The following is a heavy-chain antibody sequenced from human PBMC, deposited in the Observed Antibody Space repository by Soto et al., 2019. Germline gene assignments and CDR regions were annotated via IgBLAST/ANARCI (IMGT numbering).Heavy chain of an antibody. D-gene: IGHD3-3*01. CDR2: IEYNAKNR. CDR1: GFTFNSYG. Sequence: QVQLVESGGGVVQPGTSLRLSCTASGFTFNSYGIHWVRQAPGKGLEWLALIEYNAKNRFYADSVKGRFSISRDNSRNTVSLQVNGLRAEDTAVDYCANEGDDYWSGTRCFHYYGFDVWGQGTTVIVSS. J-gene: IGHJ6*02. CDR3: ANEGDDYWSGTRCFHYYGFDV. V-gene: IGHV3-33*06.